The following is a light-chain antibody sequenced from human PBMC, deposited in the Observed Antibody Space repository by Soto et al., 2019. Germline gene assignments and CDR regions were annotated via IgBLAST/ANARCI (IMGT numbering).Light chain of an antibody. CDR1: QSTGAY. V-gene: IGKV1-39*01. Sequence: DIQMTQSPSSLSASVGNRVTITCRASQSTGAYLNWHQQKPGKAPNLLICAASSLQSGVPSRFSGSGSGTDFTLTISSLQPEDFTTNYCQQTYSTPRTLGPGTKVDIK. CDR2: AAS. CDR3: QQTYSTPRT. J-gene: IGKJ3*01.